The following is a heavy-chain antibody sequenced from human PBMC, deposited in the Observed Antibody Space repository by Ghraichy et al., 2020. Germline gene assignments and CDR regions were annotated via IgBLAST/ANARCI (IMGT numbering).Heavy chain of an antibody. D-gene: IGHD3-10*01. CDR2: IYYSGST. Sequence: SETLSLTCTVSGGSISSSSYYWGWIRQPPGKGLEWIGSIYYSGSTYYNPSLKSRVTISVDTSKNQFSLKLSSVTAADTAVYYCARLWFGTNWFDPWGQGTLVTVS. J-gene: IGHJ5*02. CDR3: ARLWFGTNWFDP. CDR1: GGSISSSSYY. V-gene: IGHV4-39*01.